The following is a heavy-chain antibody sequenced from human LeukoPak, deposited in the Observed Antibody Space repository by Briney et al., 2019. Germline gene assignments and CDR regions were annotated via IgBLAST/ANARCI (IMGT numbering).Heavy chain of an antibody. J-gene: IGHJ4*02. CDR3: ARWGTYYYDSSGYYSYYFDY. CDR1: GYSFTSYW. CDR2: IYPGDSDT. D-gene: IGHD3-22*01. Sequence: GESLKISCKGSGYSFTSYWIGWVRQMPGKGLEWMGIIYPGDSDTRYSPSFQGQVTISADKSISTVYLQWSSLKASDTAMYYCARWGTYYYDSSGYYSYYFDYWGQGTLVTVSS. V-gene: IGHV5-51*01.